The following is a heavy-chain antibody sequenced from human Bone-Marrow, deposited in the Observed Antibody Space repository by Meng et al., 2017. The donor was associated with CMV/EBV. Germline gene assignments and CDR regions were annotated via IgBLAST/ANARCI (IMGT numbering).Heavy chain of an antibody. V-gene: IGHV3-21*01. CDR1: GFSFSSYS. CDR3: AREGGSSGWYGAYYYYGMDV. D-gene: IGHD6-19*01. Sequence: LSLTCAASGFSFSSYSMNWVRQAPGKGPEWVASISTRSTYIYHADSLKGRFTISRDNAKNSLYLQMNSLRAEDTAVYYCAREGGSSGWYGAYYYYGMDVWGQGTTVTVSS. J-gene: IGHJ6*02. CDR2: ISTRSTYI.